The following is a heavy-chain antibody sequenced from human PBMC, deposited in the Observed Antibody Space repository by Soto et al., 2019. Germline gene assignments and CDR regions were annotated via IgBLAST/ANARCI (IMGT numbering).Heavy chain of an antibody. D-gene: IGHD3-9*01. J-gene: IGHJ4*02. Sequence: QVQLQESGPGLVKPSGTLSLTCAVSGGSISGHNWWTWVRLPPGKGLEWIGEIYHSGSTNYNPSLESRVXXSXDXXKNQFSLKLSSVTAADTAVYYCARKRYFDPYYFDYWGQGTLVTVSS. CDR3: ARKRYFDPYYFDY. CDR1: GGSISGHNW. CDR2: IYHSGST. V-gene: IGHV4-4*02.